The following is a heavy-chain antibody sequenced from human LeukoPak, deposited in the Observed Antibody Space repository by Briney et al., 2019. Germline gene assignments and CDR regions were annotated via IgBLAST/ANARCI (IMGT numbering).Heavy chain of an antibody. Sequence: GGSLRLSCAASGFTFSNYNMNWVRQAPGKGLEWVSAISGSGGSTYYADSVQGRFTISRDNSKNTLYLQMNSLRAEDTAVYYCAKDSDYYYMDVWGKGTTVTVSS. CDR3: AKDSDYYYMDV. CDR2: ISGSGGST. V-gene: IGHV3-23*01. CDR1: GFTFSNYN. J-gene: IGHJ6*03.